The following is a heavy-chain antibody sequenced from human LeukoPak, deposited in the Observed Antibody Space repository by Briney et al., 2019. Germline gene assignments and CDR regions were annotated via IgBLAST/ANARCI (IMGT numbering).Heavy chain of an antibody. CDR3: ARPLWFGETGVDY. D-gene: IGHD3-10*01. V-gene: IGHV3-9*01. Sequence: PGGSLRLSCAASGFTFDDYAMHWVRQAPGKGLEWVSGISWNSGSIGYADSVKGRFTISRDNAKNSLYLQMNSLRAEDTAVYYCARPLWFGETGVDYWGQGTLVTVSS. CDR2: ISWNSGSI. CDR1: GFTFDDYA. J-gene: IGHJ4*02.